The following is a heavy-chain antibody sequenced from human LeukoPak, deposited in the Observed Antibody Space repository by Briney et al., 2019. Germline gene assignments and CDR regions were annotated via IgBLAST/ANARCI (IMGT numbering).Heavy chain of an antibody. Sequence: ESGPTLVNPTQTLTLTCTFSGFSLTTSGMCVSWVRQPPGKALEWLARIDWDNDEYYSTSLKTRLTISKDTSKNQVALTMTNMDPVDTATYYCARVVRGPRDSSGNYYYFDNWGQGTLVTVSS. CDR1: GFSLTTSGMC. D-gene: IGHD3-22*01. J-gene: IGHJ4*02. CDR3: ARVVRGPRDSSGNYYYFDN. CDR2: IDWDNDE. V-gene: IGHV2-70*11.